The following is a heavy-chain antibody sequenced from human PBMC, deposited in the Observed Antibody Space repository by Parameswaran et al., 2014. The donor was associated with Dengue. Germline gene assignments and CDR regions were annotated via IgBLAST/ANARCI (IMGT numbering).Heavy chain of an antibody. D-gene: IGHD4-11*01. V-gene: IGHV3-23*01. CDR2: LSGSGEHS. J-gene: IGHJ3*01. Sequence: WIRQPPGKGLEWVSALSGSGEHSYFADSVKGRFTISRDNSKDTLSLQMNSLRVEDTALYYCARGVSTVMVAVITTGALDVWGQGTMVTVSS. CDR3: ARGVSTVMVAVITTGALDV.